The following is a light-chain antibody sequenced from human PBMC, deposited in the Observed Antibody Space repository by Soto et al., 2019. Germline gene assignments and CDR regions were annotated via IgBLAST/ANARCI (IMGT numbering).Light chain of an antibody. CDR2: SAS. V-gene: IGKV1-5*03. Sequence: DIQMTQSPSTLSASVGDRVTITCRASQNIRSWLAWYQQKPGKAPELLIYSASGLESGVPSRFSGSGFGTEFTLTISSLQPDDFATYYCQQYNNWPPYTFGQGTKLEIK. CDR3: QQYNNWPPYT. J-gene: IGKJ2*01. CDR1: QNIRSW.